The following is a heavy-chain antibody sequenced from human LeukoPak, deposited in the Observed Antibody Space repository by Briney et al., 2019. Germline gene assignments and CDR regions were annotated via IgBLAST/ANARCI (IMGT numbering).Heavy chain of an antibody. CDR1: GFTFSSYG. J-gene: IGHJ4*02. V-gene: IGHV3-30*02. CDR3: AKLFKWYSDY. CDR2: IRYDGSNK. Sequence: GGSLRLSCAASGFTFSSYGMHWVRQAPSNGLEWVAFIRYDGSNKYYADSVKGRFTISRDNSKNTLYLQMNSLRAEDTAVYYCAKLFKWYSDYWGQGTLVTVSS. D-gene: IGHD2-15*01.